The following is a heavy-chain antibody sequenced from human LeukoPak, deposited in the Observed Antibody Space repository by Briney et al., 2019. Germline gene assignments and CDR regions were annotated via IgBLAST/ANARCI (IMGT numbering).Heavy chain of an antibody. CDR3: ARVYYYTSGSRWGDYFDY. J-gene: IGHJ4*02. D-gene: IGHD3-10*01. V-gene: IGHV3-7*04. CDR1: GFTFSSYW. CDR2: IKPDGSEK. Sequence: GGSLRLSCAAYGFTFSSYWMSWVRQAPGKGLEWVAHIKPDGSEKYYVDSVKGRFTISRDNAKNSLYLQMNSLRAEDTAVYYCARVYYYTSGSRWGDYFDYWGQGTLVTVSS.